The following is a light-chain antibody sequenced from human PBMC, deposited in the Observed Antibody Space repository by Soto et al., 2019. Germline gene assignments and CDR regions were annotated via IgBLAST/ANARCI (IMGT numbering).Light chain of an antibody. CDR1: QSVTTY. CDR2: DVS. CDR3: QQRSNWPPEYA. Sequence: ETVLTQSPATLSLSPGESATLSCRASQSVTTYLAWYRQKPGRAPRLLIYDVSNRATGIPARSSGSGPGTDFTLTISSREHEAPAVYYCQQRSNWPPEYAFSQGTKLEI. V-gene: IGKV3-11*01. J-gene: IGKJ2*01.